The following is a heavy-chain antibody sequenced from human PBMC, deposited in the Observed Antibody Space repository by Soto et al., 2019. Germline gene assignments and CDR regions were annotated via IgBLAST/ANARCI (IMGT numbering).Heavy chain of an antibody. CDR3: AAMSAHSSVWYDH. V-gene: IGHV3-15*05. D-gene: IGHD3-22*01. Sequence: VQLVESGGGLVKPGGSLRLSCAASGFTFNHAWMSWVRQAPGKGLEWVVRVKSKTESGTVDYAAPVKGRFSISSDDSTNPLHVQMNSLKTEDTAVYYCAAMSAHSSVWYDHWGQGNLVTLSS. J-gene: IGHJ5*02. CDR1: GFTFNHAW. CDR2: VKSKTESGTV.